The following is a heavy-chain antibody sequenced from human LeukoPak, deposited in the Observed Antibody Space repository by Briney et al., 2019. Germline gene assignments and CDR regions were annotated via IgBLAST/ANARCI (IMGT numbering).Heavy chain of an antibody. V-gene: IGHV1-18*01. D-gene: IGHD3-22*01. CDR2: ISAYNGNT. CDR1: GYTFSNYG. CDR3: TRVIPDYYDSSGYPLFFDY. J-gene: IGHJ4*02. Sequence: ASMKVSCKASGYTFSNYGISWVRQAPGQGLEWLGWISAYNGNTHYAQKLQGRVTLTTDTSTSTAYMEVRSLRSDDTAVYFCTRVIPDYYDSSGYPLFFDYWGQGTLVTVSS.